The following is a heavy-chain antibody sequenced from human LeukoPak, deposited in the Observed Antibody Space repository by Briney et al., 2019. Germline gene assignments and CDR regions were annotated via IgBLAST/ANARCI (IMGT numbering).Heavy chain of an antibody. D-gene: IGHD3-10*01. Sequence: SETLSLTRAVYGGSFSGYYWSWIRQPPGKGLEWIGEINHSGSTNYNPSLKSRVTISVDTSKNQFSLKLSSVTAADTAVYYCARGRKVRGVIVTYNWFDPWGQGTLVTVSS. V-gene: IGHV4-34*01. CDR2: INHSGST. CDR3: ARGRKVRGVIVTYNWFDP. J-gene: IGHJ5*02. CDR1: GGSFSGYY.